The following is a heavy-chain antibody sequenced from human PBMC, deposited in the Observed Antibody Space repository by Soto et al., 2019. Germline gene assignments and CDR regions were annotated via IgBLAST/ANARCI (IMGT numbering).Heavy chain of an antibody. V-gene: IGHV4-34*01. CDR1: CNSLSGYY. CDR2: INHSGNT. D-gene: IGHD1-26*01. Sequence: PSDTLSLTCAVYCNSLSGYYWICIRQPPWKALEWIGEINHSGNTNYNPSLKSRVTISVDTSKNQLFLNLSSVTAADTAMYYCARHHVRGRTIAGAAEFWGQGTLVTVSS. CDR3: ARHHVRGRTIAGAAEF. J-gene: IGHJ4*02.